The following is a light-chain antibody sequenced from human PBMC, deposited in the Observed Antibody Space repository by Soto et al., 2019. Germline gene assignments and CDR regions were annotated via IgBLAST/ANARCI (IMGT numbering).Light chain of an antibody. CDR1: SSNIGNNY. V-gene: IGLV1-51*02. CDR2: ENN. CDR3: GTWDSSLSAGVV. J-gene: IGLJ2*01. Sequence: QSVLTQPTSVSAAPGQKVTISCSGSSSNIGNNYVSWYQQLPGTAPKLLIYENNKRPSGIPDRFSGSKSGTSATLGITGLQTGDEADYYCGTWDSSLSAGVVFGGGTKVTVL.